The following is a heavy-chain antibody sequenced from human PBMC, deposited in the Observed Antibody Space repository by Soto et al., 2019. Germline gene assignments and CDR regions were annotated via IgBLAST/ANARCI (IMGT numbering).Heavy chain of an antibody. Sequence: QITLRESGPTLVKPTQTLTLTCTFSGFSLRISGVGVGWIRQPPGKALEWLALIYWDDDKRYSPSLRSRLTITKDTDKNQVVLTMANMDPVDTATYYCAHSYYRNHFDYWGQGTLVTVSS. J-gene: IGHJ4*02. CDR3: AHSYYRNHFDY. CDR2: IYWDDDK. CDR1: GFSLRISGVG. V-gene: IGHV2-5*02. D-gene: IGHD4-4*01.